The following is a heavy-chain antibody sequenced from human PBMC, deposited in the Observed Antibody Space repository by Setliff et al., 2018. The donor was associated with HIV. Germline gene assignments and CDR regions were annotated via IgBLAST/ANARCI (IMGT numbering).Heavy chain of an antibody. CDR2: IYYGGRT. D-gene: IGHD3-22*01. V-gene: IGHV4-39*01. Sequence: SETLSLTCTVSGGSISSSTYYWGWIRQPPGKGLEWIGGIYYGGRTYYNAPLKSRVIISVDTSKNQFSLKLTSVTAADTAVYYCARGTVITYFYDSSGSFDYWGQGTLVTVSS. J-gene: IGHJ4*02. CDR1: GGSISSSTYY. CDR3: ARGTVITYFYDSSGSFDY.